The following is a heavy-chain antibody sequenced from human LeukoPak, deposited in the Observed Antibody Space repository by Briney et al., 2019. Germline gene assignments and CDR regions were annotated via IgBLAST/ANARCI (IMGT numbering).Heavy chain of an antibody. CDR3: TKDLAFCGGDCYSGADN. CDR2: IGGRGDVT. CDR1: GFTFSSYA. Sequence: PGGSLRLSCAASGFTFSSYAMNWVRQAPGKGLEWVSAIGGRGDVTYYTDSVKGRFTISRDTSRSTLYLQMSSLRAEDTAVYYCTKDLAFCGGDCYSGADNGGQGALVTVSS. V-gene: IGHV3-23*01. J-gene: IGHJ4*02. D-gene: IGHD2-21*01.